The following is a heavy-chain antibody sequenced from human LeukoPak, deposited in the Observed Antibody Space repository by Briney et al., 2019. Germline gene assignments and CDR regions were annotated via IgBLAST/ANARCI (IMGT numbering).Heavy chain of an antibody. CDR2: IYYSGST. D-gene: IGHD5-18*01. Sequence: PSETLSLTCTVSGGSISSYYWSWIRQPPGKGLEWIGYIYYSGSTNYNPSLKSRVTISVDTSKNQFSLKLTSVTAADTAVYYCARDGRGYNYGYSWFDPWGQGTLVTVSS. CDR3: ARDGRGYNYGYSWFDP. V-gene: IGHV4-59*01. CDR1: GGSISSYY. J-gene: IGHJ5*02.